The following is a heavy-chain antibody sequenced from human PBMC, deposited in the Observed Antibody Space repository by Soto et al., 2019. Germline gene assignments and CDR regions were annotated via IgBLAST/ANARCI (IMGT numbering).Heavy chain of an antibody. D-gene: IGHD3-22*01. CDR1: GGSIRSGGYY. CDR2: IYYSGST. Sequence: SETTSITCAVSGGSIRSGGYYWSCIRHHPSEGLEWIGYIYYSGSTHYNPSLKSRVIMSLDMSKNQFSLKLSSVTAADTAVYYCARDSGNYDSSGLNWFDPWGQGTQVTVSS. V-gene: IGHV4-31*11. J-gene: IGHJ5*02. CDR3: ARDSGNYDSSGLNWFDP.